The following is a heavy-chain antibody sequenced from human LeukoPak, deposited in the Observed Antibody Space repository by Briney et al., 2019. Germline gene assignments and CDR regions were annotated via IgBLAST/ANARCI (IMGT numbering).Heavy chain of an antibody. V-gene: IGHV3-23*01. CDR1: GFTFSSYA. J-gene: IGHJ6*02. CDR3: ARGRSYYPQHYYYYGMDV. D-gene: IGHD1-26*01. Sequence: GGSLRLSCAASGFTFSSYAMSWVRQAPGKGLEWVSVVSGSGSSTYYPGSVKGRFTISRENAKNSLYLQMNSLRAGDTAVYYCARGRSYYPQHYYYYGMDVWGQGTTVTVSS. CDR2: VSGSGSST.